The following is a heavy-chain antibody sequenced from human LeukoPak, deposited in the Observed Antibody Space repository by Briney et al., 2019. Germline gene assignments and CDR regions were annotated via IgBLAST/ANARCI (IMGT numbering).Heavy chain of an antibody. V-gene: IGHV4-34*01. CDR1: GGSFSGYY. Sequence: SETLSLTCAVYGGSFSGYYWSWIRQPPGKGLEWIGEINHSGSTNYNPSLKSRVTISVDTSKNQFSLKLGSVTAADTAVYYCARPAPMKYSSSWYNYYYGMDVWGQGTTVTVSS. D-gene: IGHD6-13*01. CDR2: INHSGST. J-gene: IGHJ6*02. CDR3: ARPAPMKYSSSWYNYYYGMDV.